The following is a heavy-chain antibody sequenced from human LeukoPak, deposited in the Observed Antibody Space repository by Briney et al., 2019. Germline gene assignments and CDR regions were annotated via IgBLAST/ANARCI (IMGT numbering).Heavy chain of an antibody. CDR1: GGSFSGYY. J-gene: IGHJ4*02. CDR3: ARDPGGVHGFDS. Sequence: SETLSLTCAVYGGSFSGYYWSWIRQPPGKGLEWIGEINHSGSTNYNPSLKSRVTISVDTSKNQFSLKLSSVTAADTAVYYCARDPGGVHGFDSWGQGTLVTVSS. V-gene: IGHV4-34*01. CDR2: INHSGST. D-gene: IGHD3-16*01.